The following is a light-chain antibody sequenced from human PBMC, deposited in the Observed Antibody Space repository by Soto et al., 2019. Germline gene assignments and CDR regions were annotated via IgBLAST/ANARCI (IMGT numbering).Light chain of an antibody. CDR2: GAS. CDR3: QQYGTSPEYT. Sequence: ELVLTQSPGTLSLSPGERATLSCRASQSVSSSFLAWYQQKPGQAPRLLIYGASSRASGIPDRFSGSGSGTDFTLTISRLEPEDFAVYYCQQYGTSPEYTFGPGTKLEIK. J-gene: IGKJ2*01. V-gene: IGKV3-20*01. CDR1: QSVSSSF.